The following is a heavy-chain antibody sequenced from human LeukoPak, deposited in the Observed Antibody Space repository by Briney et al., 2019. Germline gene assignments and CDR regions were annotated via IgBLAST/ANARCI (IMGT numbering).Heavy chain of an antibody. D-gene: IGHD2-21*02. CDR1: GGSISSYY. V-gene: IGHV4-59*01. Sequence: SETLSLTCTVSGGSISSYYWSWIRQPPGKGLEWIGYIYYSGSTNYNPSLKSRVTISVDTSKNQFSLKLSPVTAADTAVYYCARDSCGGDCRSHPHDAFDIWGQGTMVTVSS. J-gene: IGHJ3*02. CDR2: IYYSGST. CDR3: ARDSCGGDCRSHPHDAFDI.